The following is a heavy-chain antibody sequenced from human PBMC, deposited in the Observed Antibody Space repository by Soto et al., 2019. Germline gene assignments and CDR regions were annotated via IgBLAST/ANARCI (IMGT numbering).Heavy chain of an antibody. V-gene: IGHV4-4*02. J-gene: IGHJ6*02. CDR1: GGSISSSNW. CDR2: IYHSGST. D-gene: IGHD3-9*01. CDR3: ARSQYFDWLLPKYGMDV. Sequence: AETLSLTCAVSGGSISSSNWWSVVRQPPGKGLEWIGEIYHSGSTNYNPSLKSRVTISVDKSKNQFSLKLSSVTAADTAVYYCARSQYFDWLLPKYGMDVWGQGTTVTVSS.